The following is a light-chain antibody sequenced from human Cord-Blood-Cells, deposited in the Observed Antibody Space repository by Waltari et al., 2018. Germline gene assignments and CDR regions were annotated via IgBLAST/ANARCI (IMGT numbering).Light chain of an antibody. CDR1: QSISSY. J-gene: IGKJ2*01. V-gene: IGKV1-39*01. CDR2: AAS. CDR3: QQSYSTPYT. Sequence: DIQMTQSPSSLSASVGDRVTITCRASQSISSYLNWYQQQPGKAPKLLIYAASSLKIGVPSRCSGSGAGTDFSLTISSLRPEDFATYYCQQSYSTPYTFGQGTKLEIK.